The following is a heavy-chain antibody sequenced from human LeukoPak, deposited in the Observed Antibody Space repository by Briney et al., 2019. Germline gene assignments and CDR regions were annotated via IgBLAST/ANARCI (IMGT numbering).Heavy chain of an antibody. J-gene: IGHJ4*02. V-gene: IGHV4-39*01. CDR2: IYYSGGT. Sequence: SETLSLTCAVYGGSFSGYYWGWIRQPPGKGLEWIGSIYYSGGTYYNPSLKSRVTMSVDTSKNQFSLKLSSVTAADTAVYYCARQVKRLYASDFDYWGQGTLVTVSS. CDR3: ARQVKRLYASDFDY. D-gene: IGHD2-8*01. CDR1: GGSFSGYY.